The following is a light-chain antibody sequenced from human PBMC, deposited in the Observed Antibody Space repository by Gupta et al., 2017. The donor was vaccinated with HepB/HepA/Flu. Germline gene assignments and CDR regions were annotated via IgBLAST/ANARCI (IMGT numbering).Light chain of an antibody. CDR2: QDR. CDR3: QAWDSSTVV. V-gene: IGLV3-1*01. Sequence: SYELTQPPSVSGSPGQTASITCSGDKLGDKYASWYQQKPGQSPVLVIYQDRKRPSGIPERFSGSNSGNTATLTISGTQAMDEADYYCQAWDSSTVVFGGGTNLTVL. CDR1: KLGDKY. J-gene: IGLJ2*01.